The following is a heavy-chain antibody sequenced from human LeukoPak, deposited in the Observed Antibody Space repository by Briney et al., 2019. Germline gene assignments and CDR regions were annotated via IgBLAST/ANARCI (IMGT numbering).Heavy chain of an antibody. CDR1: GFTFSSYW. V-gene: IGHV4-34*01. CDR3: ARLGYDILTGYSDFDY. J-gene: IGHJ4*02. D-gene: IGHD3-9*01. CDR2: INHSGST. Sequence: NPGGSLRLSCAASGFTFSSYWMSWIRQPPGKGLEWIGEINHSGSTNYNPSLKSRVTISVDTSKNQFSLKLSSVTAADTAVYYCARLGYDILTGYSDFDYWGQGTLVTVSS.